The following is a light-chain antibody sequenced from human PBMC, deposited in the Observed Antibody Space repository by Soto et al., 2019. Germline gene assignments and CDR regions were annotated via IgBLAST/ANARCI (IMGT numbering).Light chain of an antibody. J-gene: IGKJ1*01. CDR1: QSVSSY. CDR3: QQRSNWPPWT. V-gene: IGKV3-11*01. CDR2: DAS. Sequence: EIVLTQSPATLSLSPGERATLSCRASQSVSSYLAWYQQKPDQAPRLLIYDASNRATGIPARFSGSGSGTDFTLTISSLEPEDFAVYYWQQRSNWPPWTFGQGTKVEIK.